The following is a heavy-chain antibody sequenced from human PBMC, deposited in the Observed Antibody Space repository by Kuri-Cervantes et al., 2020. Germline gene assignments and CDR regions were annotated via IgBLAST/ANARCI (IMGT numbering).Heavy chain of an antibody. D-gene: IGHD3-10*01. CDR1: GGSISGGDYY. J-gene: IGHJ6*02. CDR3: ARDKYGSGLFGMDV. V-gene: IGHV4-31*03. Sequence: SETLSLTCTVSGGSISGGDYYWTWIRQHPGKGLEWIGFIYYSGSTYYNPSLKSRVTISVDTSKNQFSLKLSSVTAADTAVYYCARDKYGSGLFGMDVWGQGTTVTVSS. CDR2: IYYSGST.